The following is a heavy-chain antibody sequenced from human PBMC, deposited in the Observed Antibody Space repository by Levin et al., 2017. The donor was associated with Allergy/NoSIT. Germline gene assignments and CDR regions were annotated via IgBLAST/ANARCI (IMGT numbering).Heavy chain of an antibody. CDR2: ISYDGSNK. V-gene: IGHV3-30*04. Sequence: PGGSLRLSCAASGFTFSSYAMHWVRQAPGKGLEWVAVISYDGSNKYYADSVKGRFTISRDNSKNTLYLQMNSLRAEDTAVYYCARDAGYSSSSRDYYYGMDVWGQGTTVTVSS. CDR3: ARDAGYSSSSRDYYYGMDV. J-gene: IGHJ6*02. D-gene: IGHD6-6*01. CDR1: GFTFSSYA.